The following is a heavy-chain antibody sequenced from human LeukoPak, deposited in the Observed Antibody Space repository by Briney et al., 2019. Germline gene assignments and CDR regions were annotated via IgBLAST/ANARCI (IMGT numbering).Heavy chain of an antibody. CDR2: IREDGTEK. D-gene: IGHD7-27*01. CDR1: GFTFSGAW. J-gene: IGHJ4*02. V-gene: IGHV3-7*01. CDR3: ARHVGINF. Sequence: PGGPLRLSCTASGFTFSGAWMTWVRQAPGKGLEWVANIREDGTEKNYVDSVKGRFTISRDNAKNSLFLQMSNLRDDDTAIYYCARHVGINFWGQGTLVTVSS.